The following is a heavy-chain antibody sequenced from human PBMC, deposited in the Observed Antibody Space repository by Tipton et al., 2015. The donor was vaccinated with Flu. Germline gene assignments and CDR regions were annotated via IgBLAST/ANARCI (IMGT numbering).Heavy chain of an antibody. CDR1: GFTFSSFW. CDR3: ARGSSWALGY. D-gene: IGHD6-13*01. J-gene: IGHJ4*02. CDR2: IKEDGSKE. V-gene: IGHV3-7*03. Sequence: SLRLSCAASGFTFSSFWMKWVRQAPGRGPEWVASIKEDGSKEDYVDSVMGRFTISRDNAKKSLYLQMNSLRAEDTGVYYCARGSSWALGYWGQGTLVTVSS.